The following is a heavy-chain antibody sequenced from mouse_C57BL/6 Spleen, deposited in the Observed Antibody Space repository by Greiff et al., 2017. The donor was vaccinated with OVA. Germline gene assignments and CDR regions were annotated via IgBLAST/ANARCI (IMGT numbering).Heavy chain of an antibody. Sequence: VQLQQSDAELVKPGASVKISCKVSGYTFTDYTIHWMKQRPEQGLEWIGYIYPRDGSTKYNEKFKGKATLTADKSSSTAYMQLISLTSEDAAVYFCARDYYGSRYWYFDVWGTGTTVTVSS. CDR1: GYTFTDYT. CDR2: IYPRDGST. J-gene: IGHJ1*03. V-gene: IGHV1-78*01. D-gene: IGHD1-1*01. CDR3: ARDYYGSRYWYFDV.